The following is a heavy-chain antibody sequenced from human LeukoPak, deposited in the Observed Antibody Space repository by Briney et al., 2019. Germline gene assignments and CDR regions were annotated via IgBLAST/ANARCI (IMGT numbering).Heavy chain of an antibody. CDR3: ARGGDTAMDY. CDR1: GGSISSYY. D-gene: IGHD5-18*01. J-gene: IGHJ4*02. V-gene: IGHV4-59*08. Sequence: PSETLSLTCTVSGGSISSYYWSWIRQPPGKGLEWIGYIYYSGSTNYNPSLKSRVTISVDTSKNQFSLKLSSVTAADTAVYYCARGGDTAMDYWGQGTLVTVPS. CDR2: IYYSGST.